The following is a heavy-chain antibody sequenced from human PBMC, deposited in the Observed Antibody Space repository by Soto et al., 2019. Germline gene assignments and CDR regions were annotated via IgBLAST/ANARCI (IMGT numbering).Heavy chain of an antibody. J-gene: IGHJ4*02. CDR3: ARSGSEVDY. V-gene: IGHV3-7*01. Sequence: EVQLVESGGDLVQPGGSLRLSCAVSGFTFSHYWMTWVRQAPGKGLEWVANIKEDGSQKNYVDSVKGRFTVSRDNAKNSLYLQMTSLRAEYTAVYYCARSGSEVDYWGQVTLVIVSS. D-gene: IGHD3-10*01. CDR2: IKEDGSQK. CDR1: GFTFSHYW.